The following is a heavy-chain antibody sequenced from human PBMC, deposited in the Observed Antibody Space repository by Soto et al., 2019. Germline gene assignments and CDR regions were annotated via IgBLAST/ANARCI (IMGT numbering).Heavy chain of an antibody. J-gene: IGHJ4*02. Sequence: PGGSLRLSCAAYGFTFSGSAMHWVRQASGKGLEWVGRIRSKANSYATAYAASVKGRFTISRDDSKNTAYLQMNSLKTEDTAVYYCTPYCSGGSCYSGWGQGTLVTVSS. CDR2: IRSKANSYAT. D-gene: IGHD2-15*01. V-gene: IGHV3-73*01. CDR3: TPYCSGGSCYSG. CDR1: GFTFSGSA.